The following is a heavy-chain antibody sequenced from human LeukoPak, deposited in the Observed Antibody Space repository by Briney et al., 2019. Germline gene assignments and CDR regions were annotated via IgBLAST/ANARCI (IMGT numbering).Heavy chain of an antibody. V-gene: IGHV4-39*01. J-gene: IGHJ6*03. CDR3: ARLHYGGNYGYYYYYMDV. Sequence: PSETLSLTCAVYGGSFSGYYWGWIRQPPGKGLEWIGSIYYSGSTYYNPSLKSRVSISVDTSKNQFSLNLSSVTAADTAVYYCARLHYGGNYGYYYYYMDVWGKGTTVTISS. D-gene: IGHD4-23*01. CDR1: GGSFSGYY. CDR2: IYYSGST.